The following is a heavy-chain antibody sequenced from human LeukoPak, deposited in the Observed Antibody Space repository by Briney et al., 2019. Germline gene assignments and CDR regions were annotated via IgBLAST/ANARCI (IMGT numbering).Heavy chain of an antibody. CDR3: ARGGFGEYYFDY. J-gene: IGHJ4*02. V-gene: IGHV4-4*09. Sequence: SETLSLTCTVSDGSISSYYWSWIRQPPGKGLEWIGYIYTSGSTNYNPSLKSRVTISVDTSKNQFSLKLSSVTAADTAVYYCARGGFGEYYFDYWGQGTLVTVSS. CDR1: DGSISSYY. D-gene: IGHD3-10*01. CDR2: IYTSGST.